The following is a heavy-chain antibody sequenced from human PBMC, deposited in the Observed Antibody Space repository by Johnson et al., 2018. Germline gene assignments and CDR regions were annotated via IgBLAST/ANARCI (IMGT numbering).Heavy chain of an antibody. CDR3: ARGDAFDL. CDR1: GFTFRNYW. CDR2: INQNGAEK. Sequence: VQLVQSGGGVVQXGRSLRLSCAASGFTFRNYWMSWVRQPPGKRLEWLVSINQNGAEKVCVDSVKGRFNISRDNAKNSLYLQMSNLGADDTAVYYCARGDAFDLWGQGTMVTVSS. J-gene: IGHJ3*01. V-gene: IGHV3-7*01.